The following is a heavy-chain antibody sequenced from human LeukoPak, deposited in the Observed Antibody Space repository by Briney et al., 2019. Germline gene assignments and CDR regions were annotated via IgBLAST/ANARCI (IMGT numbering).Heavy chain of an antibody. V-gene: IGHV4-4*09. J-gene: IGHJ6*03. Sequence: SETLSLTCTVSGGSISSYYWGWIRQPPGKGLEWIGYIYTSGSTNYHPSLKSRVTISVDTSKNQFSLKLSSVTAADTAVYYCARVGRVRKLDYYYMDVWGKGTTVTVSS. CDR2: IYTSGST. CDR3: ARVGRVRKLDYYYMDV. CDR1: GGSISSYY. D-gene: IGHD1-1*01.